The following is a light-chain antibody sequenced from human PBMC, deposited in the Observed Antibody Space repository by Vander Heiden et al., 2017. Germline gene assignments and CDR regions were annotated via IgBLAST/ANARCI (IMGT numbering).Light chain of an antibody. CDR1: QSVRSY. Sequence: DIVLTQSPATLSLSRGERAPLSCQASQSVRSYLAWFQQYAGQAPRLLIYDASNRATGIPARFSCSGSGTDFTLTISSREPEDFAVYYCQQRSNWPPVLTFGGGTKVEIK. CDR3: QQRSNWPPVLT. V-gene: IGKV3-11*01. CDR2: DAS. J-gene: IGKJ4*01.